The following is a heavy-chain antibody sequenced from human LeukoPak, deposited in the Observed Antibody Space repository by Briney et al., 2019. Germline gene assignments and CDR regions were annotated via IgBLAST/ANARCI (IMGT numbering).Heavy chain of an antibody. J-gene: IGHJ6*03. CDR3: GRGKYCGDTRCHGYYYMDV. D-gene: IGHD2-2*01. CDR2: IYSGGGT. Sequence: SETLSLTCTVSGGSISSGNYYWTWIRQPAGKGLEWIGHIYSGGGTNFHPSLKSRVTISVDTSKTQLFLKLTSVTAADTAVYYCGRGKYCGDTRCHGYYYMDVWGKGTTVTVSS. V-gene: IGHV4-61*09. CDR1: GGSISSGNYY.